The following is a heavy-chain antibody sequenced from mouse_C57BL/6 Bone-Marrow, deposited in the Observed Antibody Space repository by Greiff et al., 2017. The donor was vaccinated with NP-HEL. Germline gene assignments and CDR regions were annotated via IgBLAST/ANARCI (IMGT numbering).Heavy chain of an antibody. CDR2: ISYDGSN. J-gene: IGHJ2*01. CDR3: ARDGYYYFDY. D-gene: IGHD2-3*01. V-gene: IGHV3-6*01. CDR1: GYSITSGYY. Sequence: ESGPGLVKPSQSLSLTCSVTGYSITSGYYWNWIRQFPGNKLEWMGYISYDGSNNYNPSLKNRISITRDTSKNQFFLKLNSVTTEDTATYYCARDGYYYFDYWGQGTTLTVSS.